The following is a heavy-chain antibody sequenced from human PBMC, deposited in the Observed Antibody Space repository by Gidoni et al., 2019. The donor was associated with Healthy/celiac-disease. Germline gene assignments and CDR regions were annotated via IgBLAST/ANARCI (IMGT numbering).Heavy chain of an antibody. CDR1: GFTFSSYA. D-gene: IGHD3-22*01. CDR2: LSGSGGST. V-gene: IGHV3-23*01. Sequence: EVQLLESGGGLVQPGGSLRLSCAASGFTFSSYAMSWVRQAPGKGLEWVSALSGSGGSTYYADSVKGRFTISRDNSKNTLYLQMNSLRAEDTAVYYCAKQYYYDSSGYYSDYWGQGTLVTVSS. J-gene: IGHJ4*02. CDR3: AKQYYYDSSGYYSDY.